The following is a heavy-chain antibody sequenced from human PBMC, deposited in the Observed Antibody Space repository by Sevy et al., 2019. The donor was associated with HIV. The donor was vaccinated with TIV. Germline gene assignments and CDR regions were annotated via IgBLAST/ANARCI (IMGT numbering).Heavy chain of an antibody. V-gene: IGHV3-11*01. Sequence: GGSLRLSCAASGFTFSDYYMSWIRQAPGKGLEWVSYISSSGSTIYYADSLKGGFTMPRDNAKNSLYLQMNSLRAEDTAVYYCARDSRGGAQGGRGGFDYWGQGTLVTVSS. CDR1: GFTFSDYY. CDR2: ISSSGSTI. J-gene: IGHJ4*02. CDR3: ARDSRGGAQGGRGGFDY. D-gene: IGHD3-16*01.